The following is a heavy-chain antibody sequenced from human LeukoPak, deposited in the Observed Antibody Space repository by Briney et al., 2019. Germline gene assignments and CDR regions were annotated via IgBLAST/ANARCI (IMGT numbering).Heavy chain of an antibody. Sequence: PGGSLRLSCAASGFTFSRYWMSWVRQAPGKGLEWVANIKQDGNERYYVDSVKDRFTISRDNTKNLLYLQMNTLRVEDTAVYYCVRGKLYSSGYWGQGTLVTVSS. J-gene: IGHJ4*02. CDR3: VRGKLYSSGY. CDR1: GFTFSRYW. D-gene: IGHD3-22*01. V-gene: IGHV3-7*01. CDR2: IKQDGNER.